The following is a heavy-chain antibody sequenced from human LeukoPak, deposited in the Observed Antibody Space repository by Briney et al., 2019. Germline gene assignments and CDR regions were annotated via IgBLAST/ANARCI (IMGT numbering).Heavy chain of an antibody. Sequence: PSQTLSLTCAVSGGSISSGGYSWSWLRQPPGTGLEWIGYIYHSGSTYYNPSLKSRFTISVDRAKNQFSLKLRSVTAADTAVYYCARGRYCSSTSCYRRGFYYYGMDVWGQGTTVTVSS. CDR2: IYHSGST. D-gene: IGHD2-2*02. J-gene: IGHJ6*02. CDR3: ARGRYCSSTSCYRRGFYYYGMDV. V-gene: IGHV4-30-2*01. CDR1: GGSISSGGYS.